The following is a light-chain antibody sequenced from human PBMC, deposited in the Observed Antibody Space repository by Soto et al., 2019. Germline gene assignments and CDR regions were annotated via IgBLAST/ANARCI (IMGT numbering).Light chain of an antibody. CDR2: SAS. CDR3: QHHAAYPRE. Sequence: DIHVTQSPSARPAALGAGDTITCRTSQDISNRLGWFQQRPGKAPKRLISSASTLETGVPSRFSGTGSGTEFTLTISSLQPEDFETYYCQHHAAYPREFGQGTEVDIK. V-gene: IGKV1-17*03. J-gene: IGKJ1*01. CDR1: QDISNR.